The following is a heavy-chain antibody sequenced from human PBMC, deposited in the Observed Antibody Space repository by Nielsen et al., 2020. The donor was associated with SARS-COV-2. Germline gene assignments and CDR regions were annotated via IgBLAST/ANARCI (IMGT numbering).Heavy chain of an antibody. J-gene: IGHJ4*02. CDR2: INTNTGNP. V-gene: IGHV7-4-1*02. CDR1: GYTFTSYA. Sequence: ASVKVSCKASGYTFTSYAMNWVRQAPGQGLEWMGWINTNTGNPTYAQGFTGRFVFSLDTSVSTAYLQISSLKAEDTAVYYCARVDKEYGWYQEWELLNIDYWGQGTLVTVSS. CDR3: ARVDKEYGWYQEWELLNIDY. D-gene: IGHD1-26*01.